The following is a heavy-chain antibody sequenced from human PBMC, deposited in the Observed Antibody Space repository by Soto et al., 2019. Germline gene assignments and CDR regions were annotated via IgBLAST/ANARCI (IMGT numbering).Heavy chain of an antibody. J-gene: IGHJ6*02. Sequence: QVQLVQSGAEVQKPGSSVKVSCKASGGTFSSYAISWVRQAPGQGLEWMGGIIPIFGTANYAQKFPGRVTITADESTSTAYMELSSLRSEDTAVYYCAAGSSSSGGDYYYYGMDVWGQGTTVTVSS. D-gene: IGHD6-6*01. CDR1: GGTFSSYA. CDR3: AAGSSSSGGDYYYYGMDV. V-gene: IGHV1-69*01. CDR2: IIPIFGTA.